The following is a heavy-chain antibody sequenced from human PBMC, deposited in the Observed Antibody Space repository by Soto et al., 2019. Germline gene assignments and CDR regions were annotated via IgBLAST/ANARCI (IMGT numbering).Heavy chain of an antibody. CDR3: ASYSGKYQGPVDY. D-gene: IGHD1-26*01. Sequence: QVQLVESGGGVVQPGRSLRLSCAASGFTFSHYGIHWVRQAPGKGLEWLAVISYDGSNKNYADSVKGRFTVSRDNSKHTLYLQMNRQTAEDTAVYFCASYSGKYQGPVDYWGQGTLVTVSS. CDR2: ISYDGSNK. V-gene: IGHV3-30*03. J-gene: IGHJ4*02. CDR1: GFTFSHYG.